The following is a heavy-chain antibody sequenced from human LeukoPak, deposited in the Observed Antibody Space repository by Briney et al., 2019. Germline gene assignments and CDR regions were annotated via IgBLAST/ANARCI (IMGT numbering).Heavy chain of an antibody. D-gene: IGHD3-22*01. J-gene: IGHJ4*02. CDR2: IYTSGST. CDR1: GGSISSYY. Sequence: SETLSLTCTVSGGSISSYYWSWIRQPAGKGLEWIGCIYTSGSTNYNPSLKSRVTMSVDTSKNQFSLKLSSVTAADTAVYYCARDYYDSSGYYPFDYWGQGTLVTVSS. CDR3: ARDYYDSSGYYPFDY. V-gene: IGHV4-4*07.